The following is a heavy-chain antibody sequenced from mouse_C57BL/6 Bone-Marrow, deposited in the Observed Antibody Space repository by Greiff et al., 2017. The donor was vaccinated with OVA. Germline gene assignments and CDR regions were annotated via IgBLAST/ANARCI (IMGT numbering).Heavy chain of an antibody. CDR1: GYTFTSYW. D-gene: IGHD2-4*01. V-gene: IGHV1-64*01. CDR3: ARRDYDPYYYAMDY. J-gene: IGHJ4*01. CDR2: IHPTSGST. Sequence: VQLQQPGAELVKPGASVKLSCKASGYTFTSYWMHWVKQRPGQGLEWIGMIHPTSGSTNYNEKFKSKATLTVDKSSSTAYMQLSSLTSEDSAVYYCARRDYDPYYYAMDYWGQGTSVTVSS.